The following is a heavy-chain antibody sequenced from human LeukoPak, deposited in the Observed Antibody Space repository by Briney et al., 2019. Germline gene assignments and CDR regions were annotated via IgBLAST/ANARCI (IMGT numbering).Heavy chain of an antibody. J-gene: IGHJ4*02. D-gene: IGHD3-9*01. V-gene: IGHV1-46*01. CDR3: ARDGELRYFDWFEDILGNAYHYFDY. CDR2: INPSGGST. Sequence: GASVKVSCKASGYTFTSYYMHWVRQAPGQGLEWMGIINPSGGSTSYAQKFQGRVTMTRDTSTSTVYMELSSLRSGDTAVYYCARDGELRYFDWFEDILGNAYHYFDYWGQGTLVTVSS. CDR1: GYTFTSYY.